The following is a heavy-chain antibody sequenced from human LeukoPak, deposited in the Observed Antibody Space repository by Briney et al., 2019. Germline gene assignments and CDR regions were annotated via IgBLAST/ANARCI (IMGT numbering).Heavy chain of an antibody. J-gene: IGHJ4*02. CDR2: IYYSGST. V-gene: IGHV4-59*01. CDR3: AGDVDTFFDY. Sequence: SETLSLTCTVSGGSISSYYWSWIRQPPGKGLEWIGYIYYSGSTNYNPSLKSRVTISVDTSKNQFSLKLSSVTAADTAVYYCAGDVDTFFDYWGQGTLVTVSS. CDR1: GGSISSYY. D-gene: IGHD5-18*01.